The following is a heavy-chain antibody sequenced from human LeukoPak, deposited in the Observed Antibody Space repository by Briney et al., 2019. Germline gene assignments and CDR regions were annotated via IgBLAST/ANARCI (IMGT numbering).Heavy chain of an antibody. J-gene: IGHJ4*02. CDR1: GYTFTGYY. Sequence: ASVKVSFKASGYTFTGYYMHWVRQAPGQGLDWMGWINPNSGGTKYAQNFQGRVTLTTDTSINTAYMELSSLRSDDTAVYYCAREGRNGYNEGYFDYWGQGTLVTVSS. CDR2: INPNSGGT. V-gene: IGHV1-2*02. CDR3: AREGRNGYNEGYFDY. D-gene: IGHD5-24*01.